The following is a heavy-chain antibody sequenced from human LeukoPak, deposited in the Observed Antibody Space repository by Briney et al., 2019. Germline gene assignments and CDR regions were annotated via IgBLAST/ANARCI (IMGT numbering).Heavy chain of an antibody. CDR2: IYYSGST. CDR1: GGSISSSSYY. CDR3: ARKAPYYYDGSGPLGTYYFDY. D-gene: IGHD3-22*01. J-gene: IGHJ4*02. Sequence: SETLSLTCSVSGGSISSSSYYWGWIGQPPEKGLEWIGGIYYSGSTYYNPSLKSRVTISVDTSKNQFSLKLNSVTAADTAVYYCARKAPYYYDGSGPLGTYYFDYWGQGTLVTVSS. V-gene: IGHV4-39*07.